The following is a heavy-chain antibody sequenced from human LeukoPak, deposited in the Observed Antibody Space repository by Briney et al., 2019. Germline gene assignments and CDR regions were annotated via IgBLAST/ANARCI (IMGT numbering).Heavy chain of an antibody. CDR3: ARHVRGATSPRFDY. CDR2: VNDSGGT. Sequence: NPSETLSLTCAVYIDSFTNYYWNWIRQTPGKGLEWIGEVNDSGGTNINPSLRSRVILSVDTSKNQFSLKLSSVTAADTAVYYCARHVRGATSPRFDYWGQGTLVTVSS. V-gene: IGHV4-34*01. J-gene: IGHJ4*02. D-gene: IGHD3-10*02. CDR1: IDSFTNYY.